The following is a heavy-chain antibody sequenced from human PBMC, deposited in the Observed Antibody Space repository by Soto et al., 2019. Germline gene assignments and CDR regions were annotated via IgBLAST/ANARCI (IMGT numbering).Heavy chain of an antibody. CDR2: ISGSGGST. Sequence: GGSLRLSCAASGFTFSSYAMSWVRQAPGKGLEWVSAISGSGGSTYYADSVKGRFTISRDNSKNTLYLQMNSLRAEDTAVYYCAKIPHSSSWYLDAFDIWGQGITVTVSS. J-gene: IGHJ3*02. CDR1: GFTFSSYA. V-gene: IGHV3-23*01. D-gene: IGHD6-13*01. CDR3: AKIPHSSSWYLDAFDI.